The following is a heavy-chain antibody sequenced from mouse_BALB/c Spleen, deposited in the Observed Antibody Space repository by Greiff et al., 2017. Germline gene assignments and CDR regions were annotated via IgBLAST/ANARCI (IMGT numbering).Heavy chain of an antibody. CDR3: ARGYDYDRGYYAMDY. Sequence: EVKLVESGPSLVKPSQTLSLTCSVTGDSITSGYWNWIRKFPGNKLEYMGYISYSGSTYYNPSLKSRISITRDTSKNQYYLQLNSVTTEDTATYYCARGYDYDRGYYAMDYWGQGTSVTVSS. D-gene: IGHD2-4*01. J-gene: IGHJ4*01. CDR2: ISYSGST. CDR1: GDSITSGY. V-gene: IGHV3-8*02.